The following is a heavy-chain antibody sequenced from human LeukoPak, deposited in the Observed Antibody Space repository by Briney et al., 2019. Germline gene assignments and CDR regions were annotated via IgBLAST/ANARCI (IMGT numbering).Heavy chain of an antibody. CDR2: INHSGGT. CDR1: GGSLSGYY. V-gene: IGHV4-34*01. CDR3: ARGPPAKPGTGYYYGMDV. D-gene: IGHD2-2*01. J-gene: IGHJ6*02. Sequence: SETLSLTCAVYGGSLSGYYWSWIRQPPGKGLEWIGEINHSGGTNYNPSLKSRVIISVDMSKNQFSLKLSSVTAADTAVYYCARGPPAKPGTGYYYGMDVWGQGTTVTVSS.